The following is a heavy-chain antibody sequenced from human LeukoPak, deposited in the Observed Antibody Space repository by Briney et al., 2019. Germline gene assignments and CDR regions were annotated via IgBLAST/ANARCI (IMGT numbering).Heavy chain of an antibody. D-gene: IGHD2-2*01. J-gene: IGHJ6*03. CDR1: GFTFSSYS. CDR2: ISSSTSTI. V-gene: IGHV3-48*01. Sequence: GGSLRLSCAASGFTFSSYSMNWVRQAPGKGLEWVSYISSSTSTIYYADSVKGRFTISRDNAKNSLYLQMNSLRAEDTAVYYCARLPVVPAAIIYYYYYYMDVWGKGTTVTVSS. CDR3: ARLPVVPAAIIYYYYYYMDV.